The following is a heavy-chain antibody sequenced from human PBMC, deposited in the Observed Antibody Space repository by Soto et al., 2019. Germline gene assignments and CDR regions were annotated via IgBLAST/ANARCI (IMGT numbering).Heavy chain of an antibody. D-gene: IGHD3-3*01. J-gene: IGHJ4*02. CDR2: MYHSGGT. Sequence: QVQLQESGPGLVKPSGTLSVTCAVSGGSISSRDWWTWVRQAPGKGLEWIGKMYHSGGTDYSPSLKSRVTISIDKSQKHFSLKLRSVTAAGTAVYFCAAGNVDSMLESWGRGTLVTVSS. CDR3: AAGNVDSMLES. V-gene: IGHV4-4*02. CDR1: GGSISSRDW.